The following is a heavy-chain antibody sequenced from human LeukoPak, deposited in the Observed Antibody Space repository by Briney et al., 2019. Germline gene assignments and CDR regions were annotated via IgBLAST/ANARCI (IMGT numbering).Heavy chain of an antibody. CDR1: GFTVSSNY. J-gene: IGHJ6*03. V-gene: IGHV4-34*01. CDR3: ARGIRGYYYYYYYYMDV. D-gene: IGHD5-12*01. CDR2: INHSGST. Sequence: PGGSLRLSCAASGFTVSSNYMSWIRQPPGKGLEWIGEINHSGSTNYNPSLKSRVTISVDTSKNQFSLKLSSVTAADTAVYYCARGIRGYYYYYYYYMDVWGKGTTVTVSS.